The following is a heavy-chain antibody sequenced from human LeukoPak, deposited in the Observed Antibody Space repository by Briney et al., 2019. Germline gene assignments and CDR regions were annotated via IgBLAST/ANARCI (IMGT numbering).Heavy chain of an antibody. V-gene: IGHV1-18*01. Sequence: ASVKVSCKTSGYTFTSSGITWVRQAPGQGLEWMGWISTYNGYSKYTQNLQGRVTMTADTSTSTAYMELSSLRSDDTAVYYCAKNSSGGYSDYWGQGTLVTVSS. CDR3: AKNSSGGYSDY. D-gene: IGHD6-19*01. J-gene: IGHJ4*02. CDR1: GYTFTSSG. CDR2: ISTYNGYS.